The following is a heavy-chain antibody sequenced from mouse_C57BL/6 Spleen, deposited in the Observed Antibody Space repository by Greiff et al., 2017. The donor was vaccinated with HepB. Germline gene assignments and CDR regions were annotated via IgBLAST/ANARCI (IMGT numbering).Heavy chain of an antibody. D-gene: IGHD1-1*01. CDR2: IDPNSGGT. CDR3: ARLCITTVVATNYAMDY. CDR1: GYTFTSYW. Sequence: VQLQQSGAELVKPGASVKLSCKASGYTFTSYWMHWVKQRPGRGLEWIGRIDPNSGGTKYNEKFKSKATLTVDKPSSTAYMQLSSLTSEDSAVYYCARLCITTVVATNYAMDYWGQGTSVTVSS. V-gene: IGHV1-72*01. J-gene: IGHJ4*01.